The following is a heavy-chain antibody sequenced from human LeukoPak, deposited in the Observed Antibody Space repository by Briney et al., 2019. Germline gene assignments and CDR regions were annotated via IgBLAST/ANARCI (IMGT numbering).Heavy chain of an antibody. CDR3: ARVMRYPNTFDI. D-gene: IGHD3-16*01. CDR1: AFTLRDYY. J-gene: IGHJ3*02. CDR2: ISGSGTTI. Sequence: GRSLRLSCAASAFTLRDYYMSWIRQPPGKGLELVSYISGSGTTIYYGDSVKGRFTISRDASAKNSLYLQINSLRGEDTAVYYCARVMRYPNTFDIWGQGTMVTVSS. V-gene: IGHV3-11*01.